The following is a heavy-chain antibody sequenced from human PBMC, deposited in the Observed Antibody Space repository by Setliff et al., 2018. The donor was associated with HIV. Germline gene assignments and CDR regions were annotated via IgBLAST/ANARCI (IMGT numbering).Heavy chain of an antibody. J-gene: IGHJ6*03. Sequence: GESLKISCPGSGYRFTNYWIGWVRQMPGKGLEWMGIIFPGDSDTRYSPSFQGQVTISADTSISTAYLQWRSLKASDTAMYYCARQPGRAAMGRENYYYYYMDVWGKGTTVTVSS. D-gene: IGHD2-2*01. CDR3: ARQPGRAAMGRENYYYYYMDV. V-gene: IGHV5-51*01. CDR2: IFPGDSDT. CDR1: GYRFTNYW.